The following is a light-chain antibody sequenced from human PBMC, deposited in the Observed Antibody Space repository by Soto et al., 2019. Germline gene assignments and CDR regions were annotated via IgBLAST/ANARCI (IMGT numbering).Light chain of an antibody. CDR1: QDIGTF. CDR3: QQSYSTPQIT. CDR2: AAS. Sequence: DFQMTQSPSSLSASVGDRVTISCRASQDIGTFLNWYQQKPGKPPNLLIYAASNLLSGVSSRCRGSVYGTDFTLTIRSLQPEDFATYYCQQSYSTPQITFGTGTQVDMK. J-gene: IGKJ3*01. V-gene: IGKV1-39*01.